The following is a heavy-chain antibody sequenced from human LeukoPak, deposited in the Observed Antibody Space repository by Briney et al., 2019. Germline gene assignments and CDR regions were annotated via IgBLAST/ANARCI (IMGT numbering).Heavy chain of an antibody. J-gene: IGHJ4*02. CDR2: ISGSGHRT. D-gene: IGHD3-16*01. CDR1: GFTFSNYA. V-gene: IGHV3-23*01. CDR3: AKDWGEYFDYVWGSFTSFDS. Sequence: GGSLRLSCVASGFTFSNYAMSWVRQAPGKGLEWVSGISGSGHRTYYADSVKGRFTISRDNSKSTLYLQMNSLRAEDTAVYYCAKDWGEYFDYVWGSFTSFDSWGQGTLVTVSS.